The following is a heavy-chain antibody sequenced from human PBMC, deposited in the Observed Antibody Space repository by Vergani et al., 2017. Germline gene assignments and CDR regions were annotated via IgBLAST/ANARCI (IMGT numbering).Heavy chain of an antibody. CDR1: GGSISSGSYY. J-gene: IGHJ6*03. Sequence: QVQLQESGPGLVKPSQTLSLTCTVSGGSISSGSYYWSWIRQPAGKGLEWIGRIYTSGSTNYNPSLKSRVTISVDTSKNQFSLKLSSVTAADTAVYYCARGNYDFWSGYYNHYYYYXMDVWGKGTTVTVSS. D-gene: IGHD3-3*01. V-gene: IGHV4-61*02. CDR3: ARGNYDFWSGYYNHYYYYXMDV. CDR2: IYTSGST.